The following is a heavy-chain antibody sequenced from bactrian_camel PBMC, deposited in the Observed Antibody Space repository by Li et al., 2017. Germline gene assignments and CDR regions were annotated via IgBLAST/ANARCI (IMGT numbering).Heavy chain of an antibody. CDR2: IYTGSGST. CDR1: GFTFSSSR. Sequence: DVQLVESGGGLVQPGGSLRLSCAASGFTFSSSRLVWVRQAPGNAREGVARIYTGSGSTYYADSVKGRFTISRDNAKDMLYLQMNSLKPEDTDMYYCALGPGGYGECWHAWSDYSVWGQGTQVTVS. V-gene: IGHV3S31*01. J-gene: IGHJ4*01. CDR3: ALGPGGYGECWHAWSDYSV. D-gene: IGHD1*01.